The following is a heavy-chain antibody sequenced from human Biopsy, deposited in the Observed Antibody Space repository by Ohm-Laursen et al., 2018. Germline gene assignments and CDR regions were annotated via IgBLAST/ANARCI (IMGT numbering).Heavy chain of an antibody. CDR3: VKDRGGARASFHY. CDR1: GFIFDDSD. V-gene: IGHV3-9*01. J-gene: IGHJ4*02. CDR2: INRDSDTA. D-gene: IGHD3-16*01. Sequence: SLRLSCSASGFIFDDSDMHWVRQAPGKGLEWVSRINRDSDTADYVDSVRGRFTISRDNARKTLFLQMNSLRPEDTALYYCVKDRGGARASFHYWGQGIRVAVSS.